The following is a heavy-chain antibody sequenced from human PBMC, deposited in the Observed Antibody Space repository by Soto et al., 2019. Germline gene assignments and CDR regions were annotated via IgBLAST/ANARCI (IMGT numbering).Heavy chain of an antibody. D-gene: IGHD6-19*01. Sequence: VQLVESGGGVVQPGRSLRLSCAASGFTFSDYAMHWVRQAPGKGLEWVAVVSHDGRNTHYADSVKGRFTISRDSSKNPVSLEITRLRAEDTAVYYCAKGGRQWLVTSDFNYWGQGALVTVSS. J-gene: IGHJ4*02. CDR3: AKGGRQWLVTSDFNY. CDR1: GFTFSDYA. CDR2: VSHDGRNT. V-gene: IGHV3-30*18.